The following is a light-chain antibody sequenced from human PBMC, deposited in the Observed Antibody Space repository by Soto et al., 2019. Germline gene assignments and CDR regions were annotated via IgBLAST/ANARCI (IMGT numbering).Light chain of an antibody. CDR2: EVS. CDR3: SSYTSISTLYV. J-gene: IGLJ1*01. Sequence: QFALTQPASVSGSPGQSITISCTGTNSDVGGYNYVSWYQQHPGKAPELMIYEVSHRPSGVSNRFSGSKSDNTASLTISGLQAEDEADYYCSSYTSISTLYVFGTGTKLTVL. CDR1: NSDVGGYNY. V-gene: IGLV2-14*01.